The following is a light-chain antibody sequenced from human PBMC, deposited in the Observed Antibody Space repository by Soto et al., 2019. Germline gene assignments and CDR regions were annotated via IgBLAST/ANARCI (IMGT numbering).Light chain of an antibody. J-gene: IGLJ2*01. CDR3: AAWDDSLSGQV. V-gene: IGLV1-47*01. CDR2: RNN. Sequence: QSVLTQPPSASETPGQRVTISCSGSSSNIGSNYVYWYQQLPGTAPKLLIYRNNQRPSGVPDRFSGSKSGTSASLAISGLRSEDEADYYCAAWDDSLSGQVFGGGTQLTVL. CDR1: SSNIGSNY.